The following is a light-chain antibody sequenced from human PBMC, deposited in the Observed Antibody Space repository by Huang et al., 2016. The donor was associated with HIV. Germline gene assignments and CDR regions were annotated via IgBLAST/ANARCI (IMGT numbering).Light chain of an antibody. CDR3: MQGLQTPPT. V-gene: IGKV2-28*01. J-gene: IGKJ2*01. Sequence: DIVMTQSPLSLPVAPGQLASISCKSSQSLLHTTGQNRLEWYLQNPGRSPKLLIYLGSNRASGVPDRFTGSGSGSDFTLEISRVEADDVGIYYCMQGLQTPPTFGQGTKLEI. CDR1: QSLLHTTGQNR. CDR2: LGS.